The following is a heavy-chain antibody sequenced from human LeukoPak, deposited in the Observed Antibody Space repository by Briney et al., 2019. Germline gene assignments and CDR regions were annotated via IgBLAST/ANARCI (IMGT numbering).Heavy chain of an antibody. Sequence: PGGSLRLSCAASGFTFSDYYMSWIRQAPGKGLEWVSHISSSRSYTNYADSVKGRFTISRDNAKNSLYLQMNSLRAEDTAVYYCAREGTAGTNLSWFDPWGQGTLVTVSS. J-gene: IGHJ5*02. V-gene: IGHV3-11*06. CDR1: GFTFSDYY. D-gene: IGHD1-1*01. CDR2: ISSSRSYT. CDR3: AREGTAGTNLSWFDP.